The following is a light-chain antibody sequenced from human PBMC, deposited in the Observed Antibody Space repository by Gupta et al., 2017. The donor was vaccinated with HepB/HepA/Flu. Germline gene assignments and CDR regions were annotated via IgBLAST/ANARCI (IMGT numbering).Light chain of an antibody. Sequence: EIVMTQSPATLSVSPGDRATLSCRASQSVGTNLAWYQQRPGQAPRLLIYRATARATGVPARFSGSGSGTEFTLSISSLQSDDIAVYYCQQDDNWPPWTFGHGTKVEIK. J-gene: IGKJ1*01. CDR1: QSVGTN. CDR3: QQDDNWPPWT. CDR2: RAT. V-gene: IGKV3-15*01.